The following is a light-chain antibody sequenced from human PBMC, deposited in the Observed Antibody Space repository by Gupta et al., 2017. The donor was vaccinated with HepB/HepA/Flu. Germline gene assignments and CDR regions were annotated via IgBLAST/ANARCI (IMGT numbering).Light chain of an antibody. J-gene: IGLJ2*01. CDR2: DVS. Sequence: QSALTQPASVSGSPGQSITISCTGTSSDVGGYNYVSWYHQHTGKAPKLMIYDVSKRPSGVSNRFSGSKSGNTASLTISGLQAEDEADYYCSSYTSSSPVVFGGGTKLTVL. V-gene: IGLV2-14*03. CDR3: SSYTSSSPVV. CDR1: SSDVGGYNY.